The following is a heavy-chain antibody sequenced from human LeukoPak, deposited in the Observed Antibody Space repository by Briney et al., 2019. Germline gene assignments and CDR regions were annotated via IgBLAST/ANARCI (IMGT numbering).Heavy chain of an antibody. D-gene: IGHD2-8*02. Sequence: ASVKVSCKASGYTFTVYFLHWVRHAPGQGPEWMGWINPNSGGTNYAQKFQGRVTMTRDTSISTAYMELSRLRSDDTAVYYCSPWSNDDAFDIWGQGTMVTVSS. CDR3: SPWSNDDAFDI. V-gene: IGHV1-2*02. J-gene: IGHJ3*02. CDR2: INPNSGGT. CDR1: GYTFTVYF.